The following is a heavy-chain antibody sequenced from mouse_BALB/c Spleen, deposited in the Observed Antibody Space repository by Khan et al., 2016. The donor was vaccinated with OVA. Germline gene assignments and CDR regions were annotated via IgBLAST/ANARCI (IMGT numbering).Heavy chain of an antibody. Sequence: EVQLQQSGPELVKPGASVKISCKASGYSFTGYFMNWVMQSHGKSLEWIGRINPHIGETLYNQKFKGKATLTVDESSRKAHMELRSLASEDSAVYYCSRKNGSDFDYWGQGTTLTVSS. CDR2: INPHIGET. CDR3: SRKNGSDFDY. V-gene: IGHV1-20*02. D-gene: IGHD1-1*01. CDR1: GYSFTGYF. J-gene: IGHJ2*01.